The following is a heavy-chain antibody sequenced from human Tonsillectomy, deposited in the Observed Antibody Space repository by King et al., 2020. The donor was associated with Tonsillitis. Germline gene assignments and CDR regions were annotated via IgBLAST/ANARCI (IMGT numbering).Heavy chain of an antibody. CDR3: ARALCTYDSSGSVGY. D-gene: IGHD3-22*01. V-gene: IGHV1-2*02. Sequence: VQLVESGAEVKKPGASVRVSCKASGYTFTGYYMHWVRQAPGQGLEWMGWVNPNSGGTNYAQKFQGRVTMTRDTSISTAYMELSRLRSDDTAVYYCARALCTYDSSGSVGYWGQGTLVTVSS. CDR2: VNPNSGGT. CDR1: GYTFTGYY. J-gene: IGHJ4*02.